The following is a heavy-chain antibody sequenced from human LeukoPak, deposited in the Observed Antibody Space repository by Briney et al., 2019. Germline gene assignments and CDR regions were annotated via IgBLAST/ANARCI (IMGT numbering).Heavy chain of an antibody. CDR3: AKDYYYDSSGYQPPGSGAFDI. Sequence: PSETLSLTCIVSGYSITSGYYWGWIRQPPGKGLEWIGSIYHSGDTYYNPSLKSRVTISVDTSKNQFSLKLDSVTAADTAVYYCAKDYYYDSSGYQPPGSGAFDIWGQGTMVTVSS. V-gene: IGHV4-38-2*02. J-gene: IGHJ3*02. CDR2: IYHSGDT. D-gene: IGHD3-22*01. CDR1: GYSITSGYY.